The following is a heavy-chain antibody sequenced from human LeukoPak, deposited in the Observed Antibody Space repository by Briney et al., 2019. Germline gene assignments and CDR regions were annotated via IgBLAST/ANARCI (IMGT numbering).Heavy chain of an antibody. V-gene: IGHV3-20*04. J-gene: IGHJ4*02. CDR1: GFTFVDYG. D-gene: IGHD2-8*02. Sequence: GGSLRLSCATSGFTFVDYGLSWVRRAPGKGLEWLCAINYNGAITDYADSVKGRFTISRDNAKNSLYLRMDSLRAEDTALYYCARDRLVASFSASHFDLWGQGTLVTVSS. CDR3: ARDRLVASFSASHFDL. CDR2: INYNGAIT.